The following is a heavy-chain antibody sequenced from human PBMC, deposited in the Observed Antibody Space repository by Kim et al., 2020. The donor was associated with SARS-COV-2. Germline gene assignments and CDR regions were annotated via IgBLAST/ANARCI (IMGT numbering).Heavy chain of an antibody. CDR1: GFNFRGSG. CDR3: TNAGLES. V-gene: IGHV3-73*01. J-gene: IGHJ4*02. CDR2: IKNKDNSYAT. Sequence: GGSLRLSCATSGFNFRGSGMHWVRQASGKGLEWVGRIKNKDNSYATAYAASVQGRFTISRDDSKNTAYLQMNSLKIDDTAVYYCTNAGLESWGQGTLVTVSS.